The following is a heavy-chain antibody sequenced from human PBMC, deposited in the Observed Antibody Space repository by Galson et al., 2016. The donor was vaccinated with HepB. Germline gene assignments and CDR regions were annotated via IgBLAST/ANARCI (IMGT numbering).Heavy chain of an antibody. Sequence: SVKVSCKASAYTFTSYGISWVRQAPGQGLEWMGWISVYNDNTNYAQKLQGRVTMTRDTSTSTAYMELRSLRSDDTAVYYCARDKGSGQDYWGQGTLVTVSS. J-gene: IGHJ4*02. CDR2: ISVYNDNT. CDR1: AYTFTSYG. D-gene: IGHD6-19*01. CDR3: ARDKGSGQDY. V-gene: IGHV1-18*01.